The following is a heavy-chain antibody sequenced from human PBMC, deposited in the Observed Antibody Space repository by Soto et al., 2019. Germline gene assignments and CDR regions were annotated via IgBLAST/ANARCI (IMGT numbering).Heavy chain of an antibody. CDR1: GFTFSSYG. Sequence: QVQLVESGGGVVQPGRSLRLSCAASGFTFSSYGMHWVRQAPGKGLEWVAVIWYDGSNKYYADSVKGRFTISRDNSKNTLYLQINSLRAEDTAVYYCARDPSYDSSGYYYIAYYFDYWGQGTLVTVSS. J-gene: IGHJ4*02. V-gene: IGHV3-33*01. D-gene: IGHD3-22*01. CDR3: ARDPSYDSSGYYYIAYYFDY. CDR2: IWYDGSNK.